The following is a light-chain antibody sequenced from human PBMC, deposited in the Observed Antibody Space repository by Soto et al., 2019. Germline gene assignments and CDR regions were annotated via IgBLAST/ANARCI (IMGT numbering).Light chain of an antibody. J-gene: IGKJ4*01. V-gene: IGKV3-11*01. CDR2: DAS. CDR1: QSVSSY. CDR3: QQRSNWPPLT. Sequence: EIVLTQSPATLSLSPGERATLSCRASQSVSSYLAWYQQKPGQAPRLLIYDASNRATGIPARFSGSGSGTDFTLPISSLEPADFAVYYCQQRSNWPPLTLGGGTKVEIK.